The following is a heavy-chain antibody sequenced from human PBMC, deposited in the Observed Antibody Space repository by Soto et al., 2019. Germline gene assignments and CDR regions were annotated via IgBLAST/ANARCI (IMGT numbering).Heavy chain of an antibody. CDR2: IYYSGST. V-gene: IGHV4-39*01. CDR1: GGSISSSSHC. D-gene: IGHD3-9*01. J-gene: IGHJ4*02. Sequence: SETLSLTFTVSGGSISSSSHCWGWIRQPPGKGLEWIGSIYYSGSTYYNPSLKSRVTISVDTSKNQFSLKLSSVTAADTAVYYCARNSSYYDILTGTYPGYFDYWGEGSLVTVSS. CDR3: ARNSSYYDILTGTYPGYFDY.